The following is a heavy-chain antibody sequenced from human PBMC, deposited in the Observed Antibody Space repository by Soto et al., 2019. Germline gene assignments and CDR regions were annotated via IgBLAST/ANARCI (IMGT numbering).Heavy chain of an antibody. V-gene: IGHV4-4*02. CDR3: ARVPSP. J-gene: IGHJ5*02. CDR2: IYHSGST. Sequence: PSETLSLTCSVSGVSIDSDYWWGWVRQPPGKGLEWIGYIYHSGSTYYNPSLKSRVTISVDRSKNQFSLKLSSVTAADTAVYYCARVPSPWGQGTLVTVSS. CDR1: GVSIDSDYW.